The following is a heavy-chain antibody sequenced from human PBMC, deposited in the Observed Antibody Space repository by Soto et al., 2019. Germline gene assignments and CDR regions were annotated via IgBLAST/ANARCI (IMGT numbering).Heavy chain of an antibody. CDR2: ISYDGSNK. Sequence: QVQLVESGGGVVQPGRSLRLSCAASGFTFSSYAMHWVRQAPGKGLEWVAVISYDGSNKYYADSVKGRFTISRDNSKTSLYLQMNSLRAEDTAVYYCARDKDYDSSGGGFDYWGQGTLVTVSS. CDR1: GFTFSSYA. V-gene: IGHV3-30-3*01. J-gene: IGHJ4*02. D-gene: IGHD3-22*01. CDR3: ARDKDYDSSGGGFDY.